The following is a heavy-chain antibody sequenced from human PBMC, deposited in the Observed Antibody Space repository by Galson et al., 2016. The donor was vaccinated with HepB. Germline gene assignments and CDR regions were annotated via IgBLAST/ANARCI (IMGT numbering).Heavy chain of an antibody. CDR1: GFTFSGSA. V-gene: IGHV3-73*01. CDR2: IRSKANNYAT. J-gene: IGHJ4*02. CDR3: TSLTIFGVVTNY. D-gene: IGHD3-3*01. Sequence: SLRLSCAASGFTFSGSAMRWVRQASGKGLEWVGRIRSKANNYATVYAASVKGRFTISRDDSKNTAYLQMNSLKTEDTAVYYCTSLTIFGVVTNYWGQGTLVTVSS.